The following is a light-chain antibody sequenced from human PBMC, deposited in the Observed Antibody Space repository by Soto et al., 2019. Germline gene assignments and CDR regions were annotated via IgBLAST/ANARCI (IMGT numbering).Light chain of an antibody. CDR2: DAS. V-gene: IGKV3-20*01. CDR3: QQFRSHPLT. Sequence: EFVLTQSPGTLSLSPGERATLSCRASQTVRNNYLAWYQQKPGQAPRLLIYDASSRATGIPDRFSGGGSGTDSTLTITRLATQDFPVYSCQQFRSHPLTFGGGTKVDIK. J-gene: IGKJ4*01. CDR1: QTVRNNY.